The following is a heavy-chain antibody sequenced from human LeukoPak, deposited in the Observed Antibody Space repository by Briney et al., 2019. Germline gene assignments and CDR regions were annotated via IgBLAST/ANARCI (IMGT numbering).Heavy chain of an antibody. CDR3: AKSRMIVVTSRAEYFQH. J-gene: IGHJ1*01. CDR1: GFTFNSYA. V-gene: IGHV3-23*01. CDR2: ISGSGGST. D-gene: IGHD3-22*01. Sequence: GGSLRLSCAASGFTFNSYAMSWLRQAPGKGLEWVSAISGSGGSTYYADSVKGRFTISRDNSKNTLYLQMNSLRAEDTAVYYCAKSRMIVVTSRAEYFQHGGQGTLVTVSS.